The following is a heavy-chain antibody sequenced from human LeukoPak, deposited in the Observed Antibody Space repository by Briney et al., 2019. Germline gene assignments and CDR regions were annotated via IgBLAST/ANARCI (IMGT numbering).Heavy chain of an antibody. CDR2: ISSSGSTI. D-gene: IGHD3-10*02. Sequence: GGSLRLSCAASGFTVSSNEMSWVRQAPGKGLEWVSYISSSGSTIYYADSVKGRFTISRDNAKNSLYLQMNSLRAEDTAVYYCAELGITMIGGVWGKGTTVTISS. CDR1: GFTVSSNE. J-gene: IGHJ6*04. V-gene: IGHV3-48*03. CDR3: AELGITMIGGV.